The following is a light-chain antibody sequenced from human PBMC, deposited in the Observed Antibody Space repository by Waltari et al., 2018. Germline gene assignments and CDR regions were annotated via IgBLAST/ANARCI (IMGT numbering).Light chain of an antibody. Sequence: QSVLTQPPSVSEAPRQRVTISCSGRSSNIGNNFVSWYQQVPGKAPKLLIYNDDLLPSGVSDRFSGSKSGTSASLAIGGLQSEDEADYYCAAWDDSLHGVLFGGGTKLTVL. V-gene: IGLV1-36*01. CDR1: SSNIGNNF. CDR2: NDD. J-gene: IGLJ3*02. CDR3: AAWDDSLHGVL.